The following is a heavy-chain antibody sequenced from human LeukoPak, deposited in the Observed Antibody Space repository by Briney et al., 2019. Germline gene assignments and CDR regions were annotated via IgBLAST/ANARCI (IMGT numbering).Heavy chain of an antibody. V-gene: IGHV4-39*07. CDR3: SRQGSTY. CDR2: IYHTGTT. J-gene: IGHJ3*01. CDR1: GDSISDTTYY. Sequence: SETLSLTCTVSGDSISDTTYYWAWIRQPPGKGLEWIGSIYHTGTTYYNPSLKSRVTISLDTPKNQFSLTLPSVTAADTAMYYCSRQGSTYWGPGTMVTVSS. D-gene: IGHD6-6*01.